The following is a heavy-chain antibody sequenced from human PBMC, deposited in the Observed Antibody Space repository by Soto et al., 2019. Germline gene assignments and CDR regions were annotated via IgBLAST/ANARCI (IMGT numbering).Heavy chain of an antibody. D-gene: IGHD3-22*01. V-gene: IGHV4-31*03. J-gene: IGHJ4*02. CDR3: AGGTYFHDSGCYPRCYFDN. CDR2: IYHSGTT. CDR1: GGSISRGNYY. Sequence: PSETLSLTCTFSGGSISRGNYYWTWIRQYPGKGLEWIGYIYHSGTTYYNPSLKSRVAISVDTSKNQFSLKLSSVSAADTAIYYCAGGTYFHDSGCYPRCYFDNWGQGTLVTVSS.